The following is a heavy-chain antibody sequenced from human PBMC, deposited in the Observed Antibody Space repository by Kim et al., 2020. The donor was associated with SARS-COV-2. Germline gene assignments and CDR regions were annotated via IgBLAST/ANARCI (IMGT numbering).Heavy chain of an antibody. J-gene: IGHJ4*02. D-gene: IGHD6-19*01. V-gene: IGHV6-1*01. Sequence: YAVSVKSRITINPDTSKNQFSLQLNSVTPEDTAVYYCARVAVAGFGFFDYWGQGTLVTVSS. CDR3: ARVAVAGFGFFDY.